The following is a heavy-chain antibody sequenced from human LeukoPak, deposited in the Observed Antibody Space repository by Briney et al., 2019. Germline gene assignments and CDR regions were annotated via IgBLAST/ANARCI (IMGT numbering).Heavy chain of an antibody. V-gene: IGHV4-59*12. CDR3: AKDINWGLGY. CDR1: GGSISSYY. Sequence: PSETLSLTCTVSGGSISSYYWSWIRQPPGKGLEWIGYIYYSGSTNYNPSLKSRVTISLDKSKNQFSLKLNSVTAADTAVYYCAKDINWGLGYWGQGTLVTVSS. J-gene: IGHJ4*02. CDR2: IYYSGST. D-gene: IGHD7-27*01.